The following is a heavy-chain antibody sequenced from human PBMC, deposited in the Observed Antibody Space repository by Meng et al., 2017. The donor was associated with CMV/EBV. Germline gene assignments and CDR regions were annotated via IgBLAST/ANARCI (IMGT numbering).Heavy chain of an antibody. V-gene: IGHV3-53*01. CDR3: ARDKVLRLRGGDYYYGMDV. CDR1: GGSVSSGSYY. CDR2: IYSGGST. D-gene: IGHD5-12*01. Sequence: GGSLRLSCTVSGGSVSSGSYYWSWIRQPPGKGLEWVSVIYSGGSTYYADSVKGRFTISRDNSKNTLYLQMNSLRAEDTAVYYCARDKVLRLRGGDYYYGMDVWGQGTTVTVSS. J-gene: IGHJ6*02.